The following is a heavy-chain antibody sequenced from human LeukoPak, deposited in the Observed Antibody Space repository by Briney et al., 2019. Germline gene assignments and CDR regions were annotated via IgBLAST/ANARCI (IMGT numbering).Heavy chain of an antibody. Sequence: SETLSLTCAVYGGSFSGYYWSWIRQPPGKGLEWIGEINHSGSTNYNPSLKSRVTISVDTSKNQFSLKLSSVTAADTAVYYCARGPNQVVPAASYYMDVWGKGTTVIVSS. CDR2: INHSGST. J-gene: IGHJ6*03. D-gene: IGHD2-2*01. CDR3: ARGPNQVVPAASYYMDV. CDR1: GGSFSGYY. V-gene: IGHV4-34*01.